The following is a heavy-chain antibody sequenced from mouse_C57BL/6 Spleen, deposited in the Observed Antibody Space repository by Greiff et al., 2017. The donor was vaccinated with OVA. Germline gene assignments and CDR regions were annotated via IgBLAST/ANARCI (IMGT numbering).Heavy chain of an antibody. CDR1: GYAFSSSW. D-gene: IGHD3-2*02. J-gene: IGHJ1*03. V-gene: IGHV1-82*01. Sequence: QVQLQQSGPELVKPGASVKISCKASGYAFSSSWMNWVQQRPGKGLEWIGRIYPGDGDTNYNGKFKGKATLTADKSSSTAYMQLSSLTSEDSAVYFCARSGDYWYFDVWGTGTTVTVSS. CDR3: ARSGDYWYFDV. CDR2: IYPGDGDT.